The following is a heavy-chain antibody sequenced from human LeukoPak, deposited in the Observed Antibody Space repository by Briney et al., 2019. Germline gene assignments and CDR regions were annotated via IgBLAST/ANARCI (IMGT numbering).Heavy chain of an antibody. J-gene: IGHJ5*02. CDR3: ASSTMVRGSSFWFDP. V-gene: IGHV4-59*01. CDR1: GGSISSYY. CDR2: IYYSGST. Sequence: SETLSLTCTVSGGSISSYYWSWNRQPQGKGLEWIGYIYYSGSTNYNPSLKSRVTISVDTSKNQFSLKLSSVTAADTAVYYCASSTMVRGSSFWFDPCGQGTMVTVSS. D-gene: IGHD3-10*01.